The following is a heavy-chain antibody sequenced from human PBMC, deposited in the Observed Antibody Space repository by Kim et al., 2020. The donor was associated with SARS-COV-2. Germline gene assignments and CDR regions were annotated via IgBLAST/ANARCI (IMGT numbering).Heavy chain of an antibody. CDR2: IYYSGST. Sequence: SETLTLTCTVSGGSISSGGYYWSWIRQHPGNVLEWIGYIYYSGSTYYNPSLKSRVTISVAPSQNPFSLKLSSVTAADTAVYYFSRVRSTVTTGSSRHFD. D-gene: IGHD4-17*01. CDR1: GGSISSGGYY. J-gene: IGHJ4*01. CDR3: SRVRSTVTTGSSRHFD. V-gene: IGHV4-31*03.